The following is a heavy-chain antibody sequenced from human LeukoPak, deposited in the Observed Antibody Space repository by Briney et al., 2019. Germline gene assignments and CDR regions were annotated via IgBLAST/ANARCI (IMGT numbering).Heavy chain of an antibody. CDR3: ARVGDCSGGSCYSRAAFDI. CDR2: IYYSGST. Sequence: PSETLSLTCTVSGGSISSSSYYWGWIRQPPGKGLEWIGSIYYSGSTYSNPSLKSRVTISVDTSKKQFFLKLSSVTAADTAVYYCARVGDCSGGSCYSRAAFDIWGQGTMVTVSS. D-gene: IGHD2-15*01. CDR1: GGSISSSSYY. J-gene: IGHJ3*02. V-gene: IGHV4-39*07.